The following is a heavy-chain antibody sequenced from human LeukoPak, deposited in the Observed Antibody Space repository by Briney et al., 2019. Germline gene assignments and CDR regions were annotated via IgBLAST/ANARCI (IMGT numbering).Heavy chain of an antibody. D-gene: IGHD5-12*01. Sequence: GGALRLSCAASGFTFSNYAMNGVRQAPGKGLEWVSVLIGSSGATDYADSVKGRFTISRDNSKNTLFLQMNSLRAEDTAIYYCAKGAYDYIEIAYFDYWGQGALVTVSS. V-gene: IGHV3-23*01. CDR2: LIGSSGAT. CDR1: GFTFSNYA. CDR3: AKGAYDYIEIAYFDY. J-gene: IGHJ4*02.